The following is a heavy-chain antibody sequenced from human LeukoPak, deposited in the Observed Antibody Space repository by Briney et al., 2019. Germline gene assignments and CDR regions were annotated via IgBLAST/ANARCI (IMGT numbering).Heavy chain of an antibody. Sequence: GESLRLSCAASGFTFSGSGMHWVRQAPGKGLEWVAVISYDGSNKYYADSVKGRFTISRDNSKNTLYLQMNSLRAEDTAVYYCARDFNYSNQKRDYYYYMDVWGKGTTVTVSS. J-gene: IGHJ6*03. V-gene: IGHV3-30*19. D-gene: IGHD4-11*01. CDR1: GFTFSGSG. CDR2: ISYDGSNK. CDR3: ARDFNYSNQKRDYYYYMDV.